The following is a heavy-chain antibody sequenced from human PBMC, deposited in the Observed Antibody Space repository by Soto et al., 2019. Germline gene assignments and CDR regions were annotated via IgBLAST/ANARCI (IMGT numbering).Heavy chain of an antibody. CDR3: SSTARGGQSYYYYYYMDV. J-gene: IGHJ6*03. CDR2: IYYSGST. CDR1: GGSISSSSYY. Sequence: SETLSLTCTVSGGSISSSSYYWGWIRQPPGKGLEWIGSIYYSGSTYYNPSLKSRVTISVDTSKNQFSLKLSSVTAADTAVYYCSSTARGGQSYYYYYYMDVWGKGTTVTVSS. D-gene: IGHD5-18*01. V-gene: IGHV4-39*01.